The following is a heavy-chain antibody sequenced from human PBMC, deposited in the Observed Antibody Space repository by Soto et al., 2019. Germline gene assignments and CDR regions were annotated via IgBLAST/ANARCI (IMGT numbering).Heavy chain of an antibody. V-gene: IGHV4-34*01. D-gene: IGHD1-20*01. CDR2: FSYSGSL. CDR3: EGGHRYGSFAL. Sequence: SETLSLTCSVYGGSSRAYHWSWIRQSPGEGLEWIGEFSYSGSLNYNPSLKRRVAVSLDTSTDHFSLTMTSVTAADTGVYFCEGGHRYGSFALWGSGTLVT. CDR1: GGSSRAYH. J-gene: IGHJ2*01.